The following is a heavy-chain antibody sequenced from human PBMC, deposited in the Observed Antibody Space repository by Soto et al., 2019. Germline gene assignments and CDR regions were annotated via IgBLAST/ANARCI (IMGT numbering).Heavy chain of an antibody. J-gene: IGHJ4*02. V-gene: IGHV3-30*03. CDR2: LSYNGDKK. Sequence: GGSPRLSCSDSGLTFNYYSMHWVCQAPGQGRSWVAGLSYNGDKKYYGVSVEGRFSISRDNSKRMVYLEITSLTKEDSATYYRARVANPNHVLKRFDSWGQGTLVTV. CDR3: ARVANPNHVLKRFDS. D-gene: IGHD6-25*01. CDR1: GLTFNYYS.